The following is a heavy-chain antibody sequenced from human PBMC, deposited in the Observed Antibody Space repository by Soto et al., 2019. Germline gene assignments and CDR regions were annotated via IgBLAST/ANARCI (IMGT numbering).Heavy chain of an antibody. Sequence: GGSLRLSCAASGFTFSSYAMHWVRQAPGKGLEWVAVISYDGSNKYYADSVKGRFTISRDNSKNTLYLQMNSLRAEDTAVYYCAREKYYYDSSGAYYYYGMDVWGQGTTVTVSS. CDR2: ISYDGSNK. J-gene: IGHJ6*02. D-gene: IGHD3-22*01. CDR3: AREKYYYDSSGAYYYYGMDV. CDR1: GFTFSSYA. V-gene: IGHV3-30-3*01.